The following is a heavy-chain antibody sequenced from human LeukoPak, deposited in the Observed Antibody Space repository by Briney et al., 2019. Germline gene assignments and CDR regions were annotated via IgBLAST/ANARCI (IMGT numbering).Heavy chain of an antibody. Sequence: GGSLRLSCAASGFTFSSYAMSWVRQAPGKGLEWVSAISGSGGSTYYADSVKGRFTISRDNSKNTLYLQMNSLRAEDTAVYHCANKYYYYYGMDVWGQGTTVTVSS. CDR1: GFTFSSYA. CDR3: ANKYYYYYGMDV. V-gene: IGHV3-23*01. CDR2: ISGSGGST. J-gene: IGHJ6*02.